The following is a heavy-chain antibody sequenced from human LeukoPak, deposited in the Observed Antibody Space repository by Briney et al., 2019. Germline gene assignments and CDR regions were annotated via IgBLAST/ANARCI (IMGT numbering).Heavy chain of an antibody. Sequence: GGSLRLSCAASGFTASSNYMSWVRQAPGKGLEWVSIIYTGGTTYYADSVKGRFTISRDNSRNTLYIQMNSLRAEDTAVYYCARGQGLWGQGTLVTVSS. J-gene: IGHJ4*02. CDR1: GFTASSNY. V-gene: IGHV3-53*01. CDR3: ARGQGL. CDR2: IYTGGTT.